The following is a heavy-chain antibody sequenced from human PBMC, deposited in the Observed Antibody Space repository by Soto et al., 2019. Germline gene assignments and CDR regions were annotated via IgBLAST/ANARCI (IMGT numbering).Heavy chain of an antibody. CDR2: ISYDGSKK. D-gene: IGHD3-10*01. Sequence: QVQLVESGGGVVQPGMSLRLSCAASGFPFSSYGTHCVREAQGKGQQWVAVISYDGSKKYYADSVKGLFTISRDNSASTLYLQMNSLRPEDTALYYCVGGQSSFDYRGQGTLVTVSP. CDR1: GFPFSSYG. CDR3: VGGQSSFDY. J-gene: IGHJ4*02. V-gene: IGHV3-30*03.